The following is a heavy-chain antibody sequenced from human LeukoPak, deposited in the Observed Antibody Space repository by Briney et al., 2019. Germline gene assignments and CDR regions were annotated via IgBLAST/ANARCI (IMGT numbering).Heavy chain of an antibody. D-gene: IGHD4-17*01. J-gene: IGHJ4*02. CDR1: GGSMSSSIYY. Sequence: SETLSLTCGVSGGSMSSSIYYWGWIRQPPGKGLEWIGSIYYSGSTYYNPSLKSRVTISVDSSKNQCSLKLSSVTAADTAVYYCARHGTVTHRFDYWGQGTLVTVSS. CDR3: ARHGTVTHRFDY. V-gene: IGHV4-39*01. CDR2: IYYSGST.